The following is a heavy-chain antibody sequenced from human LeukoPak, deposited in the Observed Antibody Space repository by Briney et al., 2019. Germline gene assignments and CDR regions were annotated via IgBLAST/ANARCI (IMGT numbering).Heavy chain of an antibody. CDR3: ARETSGMWQPADY. Sequence: SVKVPCKASGGTFSSYAISWVRQAPGQGLEWMGGIIPIFGTANYAQKFQGRVTITADESTSTAYMELSSLRSEDTAVYYCARETSGMWQPADYWGQGTLVTVSS. D-gene: IGHD1-14*01. CDR2: IIPIFGTA. CDR1: GGTFSSYA. V-gene: IGHV1-69*13. J-gene: IGHJ4*02.